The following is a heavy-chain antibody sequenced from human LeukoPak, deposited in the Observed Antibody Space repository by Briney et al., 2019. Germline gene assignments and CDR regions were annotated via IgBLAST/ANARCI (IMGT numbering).Heavy chain of an antibody. CDR2: ISISSNYI. Sequence: GGSLRLSCAASGFTFSRYSMNWVRQAPGKGLEWVSSISISSNYIYYADSVRGRFTISRDNAKNSLFLQVNSLRAEDTAMYYCARGSRFGVVERDAFDIWGQGTMVTVSS. CDR3: ARGSRFGVVERDAFDI. CDR1: GFTFSRYS. D-gene: IGHD3-3*01. J-gene: IGHJ3*02. V-gene: IGHV3-21*01.